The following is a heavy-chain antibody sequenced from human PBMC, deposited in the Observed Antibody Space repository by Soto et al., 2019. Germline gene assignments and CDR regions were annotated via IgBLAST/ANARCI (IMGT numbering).Heavy chain of an antibody. CDR1: GYTLTSYD. J-gene: IGHJ6*02. CDR2: MNPNSGNT. V-gene: IGHV1-8*01. CDR3: ARITIFGVVIIPYYYYGMDV. Sequence: SVKVSCKASGYTLTSYDINWVRQATGQGLEWMGWMNPNSGNTGYAQKFQGRVTMTRNTSISTAYMELSSLRSEDTAVYYCARITIFGVVIIPYYYYGMDVWGQGTTVTVSS. D-gene: IGHD3-3*01.